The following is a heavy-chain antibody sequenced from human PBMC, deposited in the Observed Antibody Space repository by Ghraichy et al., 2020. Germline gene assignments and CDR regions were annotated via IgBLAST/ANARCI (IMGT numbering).Heavy chain of an antibody. CDR2: VTSTSSTI. D-gene: IGHD1-26*01. V-gene: IGHV3-48*01. Sequence: GGSLRLSCAASGFNFSSYSMNWVRQAPGKGLEWISYVTSTSSTIYYADSVKGRFTISRDNAKNSLYLQMNSLRAEDTAVYYCARRSLLMDVWGQGTTVTVSS. CDR1: GFNFSSYS. J-gene: IGHJ6*02. CDR3: ARRSLLMDV.